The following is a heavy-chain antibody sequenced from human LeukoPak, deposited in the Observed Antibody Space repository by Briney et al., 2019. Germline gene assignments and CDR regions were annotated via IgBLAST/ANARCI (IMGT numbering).Heavy chain of an antibody. V-gene: IGHV4-59*08. CDR2: IYYSGST. D-gene: IGHD1-26*01. CDR1: GGSISSYY. CDR3: ARLASGSYGPTTPSDY. Sequence: SETLSLTCTVSGGSISSYYWSWIRQPPGKGLEWIGDIYYSGSTNYNPSLKSRVTISVDTSKNQFSLRLSSVTAADTAVYYSARLASGSYGPTTPSDYWGQGTLVTVSS. J-gene: IGHJ4*02.